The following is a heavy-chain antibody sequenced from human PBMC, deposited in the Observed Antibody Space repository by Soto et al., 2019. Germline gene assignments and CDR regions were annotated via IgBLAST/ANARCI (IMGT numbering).Heavy chain of an antibody. CDR2: INPHSGDT. CDR3: ARGYSTGWYSSVFFDY. J-gene: IGHJ4*02. D-gene: IGHD6-19*01. V-gene: IGHV1-2*02. CDR1: GDTFTGYY. Sequence: QVQLVQSGAEVKNPGASVKVACKTSGDTFTGYYMHWVRQAPGQGLEWMGWINPHSGDTDYAQTFQGRLTMTRDTSISTAYMELSRLRSNGTAFYYCARGYSTGWYSSVFFDYWGQGTLVTVSS.